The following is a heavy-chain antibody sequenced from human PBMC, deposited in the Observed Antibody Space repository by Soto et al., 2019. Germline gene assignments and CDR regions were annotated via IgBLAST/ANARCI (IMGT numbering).Heavy chain of an antibody. CDR2: TYYRSRWYN. Sequence: SETLSLTCAISGDSVSSNSAAWNWIRLSPSRGLEWLARTYYRSRWYNDYAVSVRSRITVNPDTSKNQFSLQLASVTPEDTAVYYCAGTTSHQWYYMDVWGKGTTVTVSS. J-gene: IGHJ6*03. V-gene: IGHV6-1*01. D-gene: IGHD1-7*01. CDR1: GDSVSSNSAA. CDR3: AGTTSHQWYYMDV.